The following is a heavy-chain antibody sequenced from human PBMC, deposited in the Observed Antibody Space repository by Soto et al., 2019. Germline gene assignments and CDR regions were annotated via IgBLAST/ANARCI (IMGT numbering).Heavy chain of an antibody. CDR1: GFTFSSYA. J-gene: IGHJ4*02. CDR3: ASWSTCGGDCYFPFFDY. Sequence: GGSLRLSCAASGFTFSSYAMHWVRQAPGKGLEWVAVISYDGSNKYYADSVKGRFTISRDNSKNTLYLQMNSLRAEDTAVYYCASWSTCGGDCYFPFFDYWGQGTLVTVSS. D-gene: IGHD2-21*02. CDR2: ISYDGSNK. V-gene: IGHV3-30-3*01.